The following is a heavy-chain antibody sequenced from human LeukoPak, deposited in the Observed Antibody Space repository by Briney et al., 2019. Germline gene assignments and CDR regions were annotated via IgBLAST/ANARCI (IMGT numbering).Heavy chain of an antibody. D-gene: IGHD4-17*01. CDR2: IIPIADTA. V-gene: IGHV1-69*05. Sequence: SVRVSCKSSEDSFSNYAISWVRQAPGQGLEWMGGIIPIADTANYAQRFQGRVTITTDESTTTAYMDLSSLTSEDAAVYFCARSKGDYGISDFWGQGTLVIVSS. CDR1: EDSFSNYA. CDR3: ARSKGDYGISDF. J-gene: IGHJ4*02.